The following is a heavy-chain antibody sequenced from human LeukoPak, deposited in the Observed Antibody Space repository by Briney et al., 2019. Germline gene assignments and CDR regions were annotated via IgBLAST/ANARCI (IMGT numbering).Heavy chain of an antibody. CDR2: VNLQDSN. CDR3: AREGGPYRPLDY. V-gene: IGHV4-4*02. J-gene: IGHJ4*02. CDR1: GDSITSTNY. Sequence: SDTLSLTCGVPGDSITSTNYRTWVRQPPGNGLEWIGEVNLQDSNNYNPSLMGRVAISVDMSENHFSLQLSSVTAAHSAVYYCAREGGPYRPLDYSGQGTLVTVSS.